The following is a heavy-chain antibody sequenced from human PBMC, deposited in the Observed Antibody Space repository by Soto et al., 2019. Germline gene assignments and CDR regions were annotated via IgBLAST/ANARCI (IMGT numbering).Heavy chain of an antibody. D-gene: IGHD4-17*01. CDR1: GFSFSSFW. CDR3: AKVGYGSV. CDR2: IKQDGSEK. J-gene: IGHJ4*02. V-gene: IGHV3-7*03. Sequence: EVQLVESGGGLVQPGGSLRLSCAASGFSFSSFWMIWVRQAPEKGLEWVAIIKQDGSEKHYVDSVKGRFTVSRDNAEKSLYLQMDSLRPDDTAVYYCAKVGYGSVWGQGTLVTVSS.